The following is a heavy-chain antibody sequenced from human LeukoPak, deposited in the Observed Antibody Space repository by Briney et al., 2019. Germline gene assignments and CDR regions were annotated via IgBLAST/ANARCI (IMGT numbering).Heavy chain of an antibody. J-gene: IGHJ4*02. CDR1: GFTFSSYE. D-gene: IGHD3-3*01. CDR2: ISSSGSTI. V-gene: IGHV3-48*03. Sequence: PGGSLRLSCAASGFTFSSYEMKWVRQAPGKGLEWVSYISSSGSTIYYADSVKGRFTISRDNAKNSLYLQMNSLRAEDTAVYYCARDFHYEYDFWSGYYAAALDYWGQGTLVTVSS. CDR3: ARDFHYEYDFWSGYYAAALDY.